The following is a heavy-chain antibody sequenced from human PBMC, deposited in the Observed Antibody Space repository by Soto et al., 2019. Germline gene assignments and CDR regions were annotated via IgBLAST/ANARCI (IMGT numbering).Heavy chain of an antibody. Sequence: EGQLVESGGGLVKPGGSLKLSCEGSGLTFSDAYMSWVRQAPGKGLEWVGRIKTKTDGGATEYAAPVKGRFNISRDDSKNTLYVEMNSRKTEDTAVYYCTTDRPSRLRKPRVWGQGTLVTVSS. D-gene: IGHD4-17*01. V-gene: IGHV3-15*01. CDR2: IKTKTDGGAT. CDR1: GLTFSDAY. J-gene: IGHJ4*02. CDR3: TTDRPSRLRKPRV.